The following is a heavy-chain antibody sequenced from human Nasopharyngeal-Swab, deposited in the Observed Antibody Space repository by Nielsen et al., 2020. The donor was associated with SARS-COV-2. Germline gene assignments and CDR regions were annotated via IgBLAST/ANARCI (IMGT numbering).Heavy chain of an antibody. CDR1: GFTFSSYT. J-gene: IGHJ6*03. CDR3: AKYYGDYPYYYYYMDV. D-gene: IGHD4-17*01. V-gene: IGHV3-23*01. CDR2: ISGSGGST. Sequence: GGSLRLSCGASGFTFSSYTMSWVRQAPGKGLEWVSAISGSGGSTYYADSVKGRFTISRDNSKNTLYLQMNSLRAEDTAVYYCAKYYGDYPYYYYYMDVWGKGTTGTVSS.